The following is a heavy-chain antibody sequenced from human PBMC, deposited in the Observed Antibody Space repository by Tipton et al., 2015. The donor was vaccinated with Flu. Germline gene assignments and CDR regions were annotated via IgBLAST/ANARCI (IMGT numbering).Heavy chain of an antibody. J-gene: IGHJ4*02. V-gene: IGHV4-38-2*01. CDR2: IYHSGST. CDR3: ARGEVGATPADY. D-gene: IGHD1-26*01. Sequence: TLSLTCAVSGYSISSGYYWGWIRQPPGKGLEWIVSIYHSGSTYYNPSLKSRVTISVDTSKNQFSLKLSSVTSADTAVYYCARGEVGATPADYWGQGTLVTVSS. CDR1: GYSISSGYY.